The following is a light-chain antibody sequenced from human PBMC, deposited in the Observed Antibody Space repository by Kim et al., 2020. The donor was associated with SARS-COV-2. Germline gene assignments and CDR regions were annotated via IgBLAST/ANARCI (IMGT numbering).Light chain of an antibody. CDR3: QSADSSGTYVV. Sequence: SYELTQPPSVSVSPGQTARITCSGDVLPKQYAYWYQQKPGQAPVLVIYKDSERPSGIPERFSGSSSGTTVTLTISGVQAEDEADYYCQSADSSGTYVVFGGGTQLTVL. CDR2: KDS. J-gene: IGLJ2*01. V-gene: IGLV3-25*03. CDR1: VLPKQY.